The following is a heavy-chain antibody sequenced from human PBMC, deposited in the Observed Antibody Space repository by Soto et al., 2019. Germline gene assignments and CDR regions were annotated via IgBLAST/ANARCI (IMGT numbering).Heavy chain of an antibody. V-gene: IGHV1-69*06. D-gene: IGHD3-10*01. J-gene: IGHJ6*02. CDR3: VTYPVVRRVVTAMAV. Sequence: QVQLEQSGAEVKKPGSSVKVSCRASAGTFIDYAISWVRQAPGQGLEWMGGIIPFYGTTNYAQNPQGGVTFTAHTYLSEVSIELSSLKSEDTAVYSCVTYPVVRRVVTAMAVWGQGTPITVSS. CDR2: IIPFYGTT. CDR1: AGTFIDYA.